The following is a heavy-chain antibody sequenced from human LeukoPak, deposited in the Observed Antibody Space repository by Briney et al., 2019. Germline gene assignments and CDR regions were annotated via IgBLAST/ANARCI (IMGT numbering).Heavy chain of an antibody. Sequence: GGSLRLSCAASGFTFSDYYMSWIRQAPGKGLEWVSYISSSGSTIYYADSVKGRFAISRDNAKNSLYLQMNSLRAEDTAVYYCARVPSSSSWYPYYFDYWGQGTLVTVSS. D-gene: IGHD6-13*01. CDR1: GFTFSDYY. V-gene: IGHV3-11*04. CDR2: ISSSGSTI. CDR3: ARVPSSSSWYPYYFDY. J-gene: IGHJ4*02.